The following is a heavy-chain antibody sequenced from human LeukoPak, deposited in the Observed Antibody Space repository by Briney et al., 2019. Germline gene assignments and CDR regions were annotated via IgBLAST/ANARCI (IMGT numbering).Heavy chain of an antibody. Sequence: GGSLRLSCAASGFTFSSYAMSWVRQAPGKGLEWVSAISGSGGSTYYADSVKGRFTISRDNSKNTLYLQMNSLGAEDTAVYYCARRSGIAVAGAFDYWGQGTLVTVSS. D-gene: IGHD6-19*01. CDR2: ISGSGGST. V-gene: IGHV3-23*01. CDR1: GFTFSSYA. CDR3: ARRSGIAVAGAFDY. J-gene: IGHJ4*02.